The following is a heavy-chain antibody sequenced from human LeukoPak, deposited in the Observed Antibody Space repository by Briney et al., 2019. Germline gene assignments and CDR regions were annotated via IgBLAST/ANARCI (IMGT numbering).Heavy chain of an antibody. J-gene: IGHJ5*02. D-gene: IGHD6-13*01. CDR2: MNPNSGNT. Sequence: GASVKVSCKASGYTFTSYDINWVRQATGQGLEWMGWMNPNSGNTGYAQKFQGRVTITRNTSISTAYMELSSLRSEDTAVYYCARVSAEYSSSWYGSNWFDPWGQGTLVTVSS. CDR1: GYTFTSYD. V-gene: IGHV1-8*03. CDR3: ARVSAEYSSSWYGSNWFDP.